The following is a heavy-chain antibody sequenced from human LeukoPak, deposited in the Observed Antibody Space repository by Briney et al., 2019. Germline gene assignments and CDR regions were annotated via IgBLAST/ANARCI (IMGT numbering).Heavy chain of an antibody. Sequence: PGGSLRLSCAASGFTFSSYAMSWVRQAPGKGLEWVSAISGSGGSTYYADSVKGRFTISRDNSKNTLYLQMNSLRAEDTAVYYCAERGEWELLIIDYWGQGTLVTVSS. CDR2: ISGSGGST. J-gene: IGHJ4*02. D-gene: IGHD1-26*01. CDR1: GFTFSSYA. CDR3: AERGEWELLIIDY. V-gene: IGHV3-23*01.